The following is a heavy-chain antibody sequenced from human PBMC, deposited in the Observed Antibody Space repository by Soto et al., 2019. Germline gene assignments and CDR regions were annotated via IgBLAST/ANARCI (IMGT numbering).Heavy chain of an antibody. CDR3: ARVCGGDCHDGMDV. D-gene: IGHD2-21*02. V-gene: IGHV4-31*03. CDR1: GGSIRTGGYY. CDR2: IYYSGST. J-gene: IGHJ6*02. Sequence: QVQLQESGPGLVKPSQNLSLTCTVSGGSIRTGGYYWSWIRQHPEKGLEWIGYIYYSGSTYYNTSHKSRVSISVDTSKNQFSLNLISVTAADTAVYYCARVCGGDCHDGMDVWGQGTTVTVSS.